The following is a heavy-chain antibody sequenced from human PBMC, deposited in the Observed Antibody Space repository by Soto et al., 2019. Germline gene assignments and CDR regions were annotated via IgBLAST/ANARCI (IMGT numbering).Heavy chain of an antibody. D-gene: IGHD4-17*01. CDR2: ISYDGSNK. CDR3: AKDINGDYDYYYYYMDV. Sequence: GGSLRLSCAASGFTFSSYGMHWVRQAPGKGLEWVAVISYDGSNKYYADSVKGRFTISRDNSKNTLYLQMNSLRAEDTAVYYCAKDINGDYDYYYYYMDVWGKGTTVTVSS. V-gene: IGHV3-30*18. CDR1: GFTFSSYG. J-gene: IGHJ6*03.